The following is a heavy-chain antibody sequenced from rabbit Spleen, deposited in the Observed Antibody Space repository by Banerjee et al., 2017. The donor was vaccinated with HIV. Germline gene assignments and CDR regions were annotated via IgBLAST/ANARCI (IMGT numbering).Heavy chain of an antibody. V-gene: IGHV1S45*01. Sequence: QEQLVESGGGLVQPEGSLTLTCTASGFSFNSGYDMSWVRQAPGKGLEWIGFIYTGNGKNYYASWAKGRFTISKTSSTTVTLQVTSLTVADTATYFCTRDDGSGHYIDGYFNLWGPGTLVTVS. D-gene: IGHD1-1*01. CDR3: TRDDGSGHYIDGYFNL. J-gene: IGHJ4*01. CDR2: IYTGNGKN. CDR1: GFSFNSGYD.